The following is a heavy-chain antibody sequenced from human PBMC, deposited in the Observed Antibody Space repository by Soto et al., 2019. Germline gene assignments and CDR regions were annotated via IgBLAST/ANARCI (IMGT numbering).Heavy chain of an antibody. V-gene: IGHV6-1*01. CDR2: TYYRSKWYN. J-gene: IGHJ6*02. Sequence: QTLSLTCAISGDSVSSNSAAWNWIRQSPSRGLEWLGRTYYRSKWYNDYAVSVKSRITINPDTSKNQFSLQLNSVTPEDTAVYYCARDPTVYSSSWSNYYYYGMDVWGQGTTVTVSS. CDR1: GDSVSSNSAA. CDR3: ARDPTVYSSSWSNYYYYGMDV. D-gene: IGHD6-13*01.